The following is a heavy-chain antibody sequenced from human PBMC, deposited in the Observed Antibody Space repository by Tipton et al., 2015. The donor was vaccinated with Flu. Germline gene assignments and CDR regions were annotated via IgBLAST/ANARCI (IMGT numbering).Heavy chain of an antibody. CDR1: GGSISSYY. CDR2: IYYSGST. CDR3: ARATTVVTPYYFDY. J-gene: IGHJ4*02. Sequence: TLSLTCTVSGGSISSYYWSWIRQPPGKGLEWIGCIYYSGSTNYNPSLKSRVTISVDTSKNQFSLKLSSVTAADTAVYYCARATTVVTPYYFDYWGQGTLVTVSS. D-gene: IGHD4-23*01. V-gene: IGHV4-59*01.